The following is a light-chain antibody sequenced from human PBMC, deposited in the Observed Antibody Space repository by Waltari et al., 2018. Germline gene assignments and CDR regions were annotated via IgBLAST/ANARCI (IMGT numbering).Light chain of an antibody. V-gene: IGKV2-29*02. Sequence: EIVMTQTPLSLSVTPGEPASISCRSSQSLVHRNGQTNLYWYLQKSGQSPRLLMYRVSNRVSGVPERFSGSGSGTYFTLRISRVEAEDVGIYYCMQGLEVPLTFGGGTKVEIK. J-gene: IGKJ4*01. CDR2: RVS. CDR3: MQGLEVPLT. CDR1: QSLVHRNGQTN.